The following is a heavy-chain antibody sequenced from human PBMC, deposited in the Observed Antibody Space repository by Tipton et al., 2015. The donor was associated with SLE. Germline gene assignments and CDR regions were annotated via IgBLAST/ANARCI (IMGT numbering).Heavy chain of an antibody. CDR2: INHSGST. D-gene: IGHD6-6*01. CDR3: ARGGLPSGSSSSHDAFDI. Sequence: LRLSCTVSGGSISSSSYYWGWIRQPPGKGLEWIGEINHSGSTNYNPSLKSRVTISVDTSKNQFSLKLSSVTAADTAVYYCARGGLPSGSSSSHDAFDIWGQGTMVTVSS. J-gene: IGHJ3*02. V-gene: IGHV4-39*07. CDR1: GGSISSSSYY.